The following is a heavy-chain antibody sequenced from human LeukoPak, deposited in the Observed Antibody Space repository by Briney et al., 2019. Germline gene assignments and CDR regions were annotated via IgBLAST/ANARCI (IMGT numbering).Heavy chain of an antibody. Sequence: SETLSLTCTVSGASISSGSHHWGWFRQSPEKGLEWIGSIYSGRTTYYTPSLTSRLSISVDTSKSQFSLLLNSVTAADTAIYYCAKHDGRGGNTMGALDSWGQGSLVTVSS. D-gene: IGHD2-2*01. CDR3: AKHDGRGGNTMGALDS. CDR2: IYSGRTT. J-gene: IGHJ4*02. V-gene: IGHV4-39*01. CDR1: GASISSGSHH.